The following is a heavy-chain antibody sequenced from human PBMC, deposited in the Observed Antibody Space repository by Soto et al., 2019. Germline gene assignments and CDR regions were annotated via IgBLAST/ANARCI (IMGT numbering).Heavy chain of an antibody. CDR1: GYTFTSYA. J-gene: IGHJ4*02. D-gene: IGHD6-19*01. Sequence: ASVKVSCKASGYTFTSYAMHWVRQAPGQRLEWVGWINAGNGNTKYLQKFQGRVTITRDTSASTAYMELSSLRSEDTAVYYCALFLVRAVDGPNDYWDQTTLVTVFS. V-gene: IGHV1-3*01. CDR3: ALFLVRAVDGPNDY. CDR2: INAGNGNT.